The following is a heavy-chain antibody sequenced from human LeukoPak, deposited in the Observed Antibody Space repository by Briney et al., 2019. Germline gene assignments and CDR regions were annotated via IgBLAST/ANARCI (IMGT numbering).Heavy chain of an antibody. CDR1: GFTFSSYE. Sequence: PGGSRRLSCAASGFTFSSYEMNWVRQAPGKGLEWVSYISSSGSTIYYADSVKGRFTISRDNAKNSLYLQMNSLRAEDTAVYYCARAPTVVGATGFDYWGQGTLVTVSS. V-gene: IGHV3-48*03. CDR3: ARAPTVVGATGFDY. CDR2: ISSSGSTI. J-gene: IGHJ4*02. D-gene: IGHD1-26*01.